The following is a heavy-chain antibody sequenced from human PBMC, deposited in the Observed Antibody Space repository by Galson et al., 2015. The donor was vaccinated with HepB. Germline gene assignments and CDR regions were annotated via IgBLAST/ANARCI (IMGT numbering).Heavy chain of an antibody. J-gene: IGHJ4*02. Sequence: SLRLSCAASGFTFSSYSMNWVRQAPGKGLEWVSYISSSSSTIYYADSVKGRFTISRDNAKNSLYLQMNSLRAEDTAVYYCARARWIQLWFKRKKEGVYFDYWGQGTLVTVSS. CDR2: ISSSSSTI. CDR1: GFTFSSYS. CDR3: ARARWIQLWFKRKKEGVYFDY. D-gene: IGHD5-18*01. V-gene: IGHV3-48*04.